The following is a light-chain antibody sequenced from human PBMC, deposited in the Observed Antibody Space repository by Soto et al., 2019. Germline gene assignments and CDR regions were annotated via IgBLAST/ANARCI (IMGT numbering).Light chain of an antibody. V-gene: IGKV3-11*01. J-gene: IGKJ1*01. CDR2: DAS. Sequence: EIVLTQSPATLSLSPGERATLSCGSSQSVSSHLAWYQQTPGQAPRLLIYDASNRATGIPARFSGSGSGTDFTLTISSLEPEDFAVYYCQQRSNWPRTFGQGTKVDIK. CDR1: QSVSSH. CDR3: QQRSNWPRT.